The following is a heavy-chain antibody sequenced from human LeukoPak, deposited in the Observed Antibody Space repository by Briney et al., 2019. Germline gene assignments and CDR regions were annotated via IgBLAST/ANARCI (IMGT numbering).Heavy chain of an antibody. D-gene: IGHD3-22*01. CDR2: ISSSSSYI. Sequence: GGSLRLSCAASGFTFSSYSMNWVRQAPGKGLEWVSSISSSSSYIYYADSVKGRFTISRDNAKNSLYLQMNSLRAEATAVCYWARDRGDDRGGGGYFDLWGRGTLVTVSS. J-gene: IGHJ2*01. CDR3: ARDRGDDRGGGGYFDL. CDR1: GFTFSSYS. V-gene: IGHV3-21*01.